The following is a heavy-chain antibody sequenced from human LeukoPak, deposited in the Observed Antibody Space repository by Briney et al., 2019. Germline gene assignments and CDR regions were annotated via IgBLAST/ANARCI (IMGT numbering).Heavy chain of an antibody. CDR3: AREDPQTRVPEGMDV. Sequence: SETLSLTCAVSGGSISYYYWSWIRQSPGKGLEWIGYVYYSGTTNYNPSLKSRVTISVDTSKNQFSLQLRSVTAADTAVYYCAREDPQTRVPEGMDVWGQGTTVTVSS. J-gene: IGHJ6*02. CDR2: VYYSGTT. D-gene: IGHD4/OR15-4a*01. CDR1: GGSISYYY. V-gene: IGHV4-59*01.